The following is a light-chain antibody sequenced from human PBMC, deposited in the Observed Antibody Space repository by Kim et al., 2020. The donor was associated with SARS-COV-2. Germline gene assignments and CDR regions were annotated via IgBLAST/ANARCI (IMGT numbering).Light chain of an antibody. Sequence: LGASVKLTCTLSSGHRSYAIAWHQQQPEKGPRYLMKLNSDGSHSKGDGIPDRFSGSNSGAERYLTISSLQSEDEADYYCQTWGTGVFGGGTKLTVL. CDR3: QTWGTGV. CDR2: LNSDGSH. J-gene: IGLJ3*02. V-gene: IGLV4-69*01. CDR1: SGHRSYA.